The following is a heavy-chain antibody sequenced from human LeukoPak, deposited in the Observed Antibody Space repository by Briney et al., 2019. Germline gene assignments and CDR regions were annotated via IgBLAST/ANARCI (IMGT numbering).Heavy chain of an antibody. CDR3: VRGSTLRHYQY. CDR2: IYYSGST. CDR1: GGSISSSTYY. D-gene: IGHD3-16*01. Sequence: RSETLSLTCTVSGGSISSSTYYWGWIRRPPGKGLEWIGSIYYSGSTYYNPSLKSRVTVSVDTSKNQFSLNLSSVTAADTTVYYCVRGSTLRHYQYWGQGTLVTVSS. V-gene: IGHV4-39*01. J-gene: IGHJ4*02.